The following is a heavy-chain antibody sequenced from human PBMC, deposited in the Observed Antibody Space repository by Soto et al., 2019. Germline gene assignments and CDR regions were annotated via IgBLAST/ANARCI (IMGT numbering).Heavy chain of an antibody. CDR1: GVSISSSNW. Sequence: SATLSLTCAVSGVSISSSNWWSWVRQPPGKGLEWIGEIYHSGSTNYNPSLKSRVTISVDKSKNQFSLKLSSVTAADTAVYYCARAAISGRYYYYGMDVWGQGTTVTVSS. CDR3: ARAAISGRYYYYGMDV. D-gene: IGHD3-9*01. J-gene: IGHJ6*02. CDR2: IYHSGST. V-gene: IGHV4-4*02.